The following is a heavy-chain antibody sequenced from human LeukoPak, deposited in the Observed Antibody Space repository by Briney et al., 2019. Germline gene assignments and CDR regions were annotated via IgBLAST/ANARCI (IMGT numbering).Heavy chain of an antibody. Sequence: GGSLRLSCAASGFTFSSYSRNWVRQAPGKGLEWVSSISSSSSYIYYADSVKGRFTISRDNAKNSLYLQMNSLRAEDTAVYYCARGSGYSGYDFGYCGQGTLVTVSS. D-gene: IGHD5-12*01. CDR1: GFTFSSYS. CDR2: ISSSSSYI. CDR3: ARGSGYSGYDFGY. J-gene: IGHJ4*02. V-gene: IGHV3-21*01.